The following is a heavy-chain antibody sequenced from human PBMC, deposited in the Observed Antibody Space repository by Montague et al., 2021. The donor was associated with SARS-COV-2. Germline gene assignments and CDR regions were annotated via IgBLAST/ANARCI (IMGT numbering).Heavy chain of an antibody. Sequence: RLSWPASGFTFSTFAMSWVRQAPGKGLEWVSAISLSGGSTYYADSVKGRFTISRDNSKNTLFLQMNSLRAEDTAVYYCAKGGVVVVAATDLDYWGQGTLVTVSS. D-gene: IGHD2-15*01. CDR1: GFTFSTFA. CDR2: ISLSGGST. V-gene: IGHV3-23*01. J-gene: IGHJ4*02. CDR3: AKGGVVVVAATDLDY.